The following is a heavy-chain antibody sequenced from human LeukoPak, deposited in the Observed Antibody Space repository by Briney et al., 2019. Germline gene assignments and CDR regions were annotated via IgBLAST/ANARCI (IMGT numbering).Heavy chain of an antibody. Sequence: SETLSLTCTVSGGSISSSNYYWSWIRQPPGKGLEWIGYIYYSGSTNYNPSLKSRVTISVDTSKNQFSLKLSSVTAADTAVYYCASRDGYWGEFDYWGQGTLVTVSS. CDR1: GGSISSSNYY. D-gene: IGHD5-24*01. V-gene: IGHV4-61*05. CDR3: ASRDGYWGEFDY. J-gene: IGHJ4*02. CDR2: IYYSGST.